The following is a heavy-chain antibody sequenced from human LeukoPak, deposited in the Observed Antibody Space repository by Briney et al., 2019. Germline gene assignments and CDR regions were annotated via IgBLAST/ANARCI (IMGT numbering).Heavy chain of an antibody. CDR1: GYTFTSYD. CDR3: ATPGVHYDSCCYYPFQH. CDR2: MNPNSGNT. D-gene: IGHD3/OR15-3a*01. Sequence: GASVKVSCKASGYTFTSYDFNWVRQATGQGLEWMGWMNPNSGNTGYAQKFQGRVTMTRDTATSTAYMELSSLSSEDTAVYYCATPGVHYDSCCYYPFQHWGQGTLVTVSS. V-gene: IGHV1-8*01. J-gene: IGHJ1*01.